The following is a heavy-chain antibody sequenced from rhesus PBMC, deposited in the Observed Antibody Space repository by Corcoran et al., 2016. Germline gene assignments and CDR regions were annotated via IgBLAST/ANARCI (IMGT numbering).Heavy chain of an antibody. Sequence: QLQLQESGPGLVKPSETLSLTCAVSGGSISGYWWSWIRQPPGKGLEWIGRIDSSGSTDYHPSLKSRVTISRDTSKNQFSLKLSSVTAADTAVYYCAREVFSWNNEYFEFWGQGALVTVSS. CDR1: GGSISGYW. V-gene: IGHV4-160*01. CDR2: IDSSGST. CDR3: AREVFSWNNEYFEF. J-gene: IGHJ1*01. D-gene: IGHD1-20*01.